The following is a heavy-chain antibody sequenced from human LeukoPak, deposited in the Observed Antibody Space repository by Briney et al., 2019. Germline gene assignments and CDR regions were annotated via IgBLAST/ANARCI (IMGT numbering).Heavy chain of an antibody. J-gene: IGHJ5*02. CDR2: IHYSGST. Sequence: SSETLSLTCTVSGVSISSGDYYWNWIRQPPGKGLEWIGYIHYSGSTYYNPSLKSRVTVSVDTSKNQFSLKLSSVTAADTAVYYCARDRVRGAGWFDPWGQGTLVTVSS. CDR1: GVSISSGDYY. V-gene: IGHV4-30-4*01. CDR3: ARDRVRGAGWFDP. D-gene: IGHD1-26*01.